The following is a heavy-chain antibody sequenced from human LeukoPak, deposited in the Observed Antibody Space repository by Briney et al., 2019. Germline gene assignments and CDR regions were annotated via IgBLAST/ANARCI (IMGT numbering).Heavy chain of an antibody. CDR1: GLTFSYAW. D-gene: IGHD3-10*01. J-gene: IGHJ4*02. V-gene: IGHV3-15*01. Sequence: PGGSLRLSCAASGLTFSYAWMSWVRQAPGKGLEWVGRIKRKTDGGTTDYAAPVKGRFTISRDDSKNTLYLQMNSLKTEDTAVYYCSGSFGELTFFDYWGQGTLVTVSS. CDR2: IKRKTDGGTT. CDR3: SGSFGELTFFDY.